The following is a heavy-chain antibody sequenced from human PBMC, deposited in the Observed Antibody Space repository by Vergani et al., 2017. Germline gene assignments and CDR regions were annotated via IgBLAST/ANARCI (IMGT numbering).Heavy chain of an antibody. Sequence: EVQLLESGGGLVQPGGSLRLSCAASGFTFSSYAMSWVRQAPGKGLEWVSAISGRGGSTYYADSVKGRFTISRDNSKNTLYLQMNSLRAEDTAVYYCAKAGIVVPAAITGIRAYYYYYMDVWGKXP. V-gene: IGHV3-23*01. CDR2: ISGRGGST. D-gene: IGHD2-2*01. J-gene: IGHJ6*03. CDR1: GFTFSSYA. CDR3: AKAGIVVPAAITGIRAYYYYYMDV.